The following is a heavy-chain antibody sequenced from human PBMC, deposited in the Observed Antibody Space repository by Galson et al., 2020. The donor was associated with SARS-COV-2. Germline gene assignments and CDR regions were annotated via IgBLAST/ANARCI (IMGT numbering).Heavy chain of an antibody. Sequence: GGSLRLSCSVSGFTFSNYWMSWVRQAPGKGLELEANIKQDGSDKYYVATVRGRFTISRDNAKNSLYLQMNSLRAEDTALYYCRAADNGFDVWGPGTMVTGSS. V-gene: IGHV3-7*01. CDR3: RAADNGFDV. J-gene: IGHJ3*01. CDR1: GFTFSNYW. CDR2: IKQDGSDK. D-gene: IGHD6-25*01.